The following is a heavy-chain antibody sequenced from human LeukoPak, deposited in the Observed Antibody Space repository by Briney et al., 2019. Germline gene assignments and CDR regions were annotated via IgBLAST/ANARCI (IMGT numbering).Heavy chain of an antibody. Sequence: CSKAAGYIFTCYWICCRRQLPGKVLGCGGIIYPIDSGTRYSPSLQGQVPISADKSTSTGYLQRSRLKASDTDMYYCARVDTTMGLDAFDIWGQGTMVTVSS. CDR3: ARVDTTMGLDAFDI. V-gene: IGHV5-51*01. D-gene: IGHD5-18*01. CDR1: GYIFTCYW. CDR2: IYPIDSGT. J-gene: IGHJ3*02.